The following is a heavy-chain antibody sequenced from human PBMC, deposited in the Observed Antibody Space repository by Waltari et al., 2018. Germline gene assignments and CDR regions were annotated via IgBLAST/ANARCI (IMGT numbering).Heavy chain of an antibody. D-gene: IGHD1-26*01. V-gene: IGHV3-74*01. CDR3: ARVVGASLFDF. Sequence: EVQLVESGGGLVQPGGSLRLSCAASGFSFSSYWMHWVRQAPGKGLVWVSRIYTERRSTDYADSVMDRFTISIDTAKNRLYLQMNSQRAEDTAGYYCARVVGASLFDFWGHGTLVTVSS. CDR1: GFSFSSYW. J-gene: IGHJ4*01. CDR2: IYTERRST.